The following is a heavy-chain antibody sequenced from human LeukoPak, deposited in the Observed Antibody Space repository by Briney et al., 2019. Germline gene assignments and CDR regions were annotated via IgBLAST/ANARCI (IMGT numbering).Heavy chain of an antibody. Sequence: GASVKVSCKASGGTFSSYAISWVRQAPGQGLEWMGWINPNSGGTNYAQKFQGRVTMTRDTSISTAYMELSRLRSDDTAVYYCARVGWAPGVDIDTKYSSSMGGGYWGQGTLVTVSS. CDR2: INPNSGGT. D-gene: IGHD6-6*01. CDR3: ARVGWAPGVDIDTKYSSSMGGGY. V-gene: IGHV1-2*02. CDR1: GGTFSSYA. J-gene: IGHJ4*02.